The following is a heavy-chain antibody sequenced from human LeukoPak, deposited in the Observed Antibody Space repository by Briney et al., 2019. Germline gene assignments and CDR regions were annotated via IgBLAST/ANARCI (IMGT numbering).Heavy chain of an antibody. V-gene: IGHV4-59*01. CDR1: GGSISSYY. CDR3: ARLSGWDDY. J-gene: IGHJ4*02. D-gene: IGHD6-19*01. Sequence: PSETLSLTCTVSGGSISSYYWSWVRQPPGKGLEWIGYLYDGGSTHYNPSLKSRVIISVDTSKNQFSLKLSSVTAADTAVYYCARLSGWDDYWGQGTLVTVSS. CDR2: LYDGGST.